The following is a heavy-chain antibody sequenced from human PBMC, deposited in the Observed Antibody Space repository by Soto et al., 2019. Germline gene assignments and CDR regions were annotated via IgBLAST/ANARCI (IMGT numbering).Heavy chain of an antibody. V-gene: IGHV1-18*01. CDR3: ARSLPGFDN. CDR1: GYTFTSYT. CDR2: ISANNGNT. Sequence: LVHSETEVKKPGASVNVSCKASGYTFTSYTISWVRQAPGQGLEWMGWISANNGNTEFAQKFQDRLTMIADTTTSTAYLELRNLRPDDTAVYDCARSLPGFDNWGQGTLVAVSS. J-gene: IGHJ5*02.